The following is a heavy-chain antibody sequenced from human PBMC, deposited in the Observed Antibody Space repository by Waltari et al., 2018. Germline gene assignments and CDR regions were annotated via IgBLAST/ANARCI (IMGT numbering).Heavy chain of an antibody. V-gene: IGHV1-69*01. CDR3: ARVRLELLVGDYYYGMDV. J-gene: IGHJ6*02. CDR2: IIPIFGTA. D-gene: IGHD1-7*01. Sequence: QVQLVQSGAEVKKPGSSVKVSCTASGGTFSSYAISWVRPAPGQGLEWLGGIIPIFGTANYAQKFQGRVTITADESTSTAYMELSSLRSEDTAVYYCARVRLELLVGDYYYGMDVWGQGTTVTVSS. CDR1: GGTFSSYA.